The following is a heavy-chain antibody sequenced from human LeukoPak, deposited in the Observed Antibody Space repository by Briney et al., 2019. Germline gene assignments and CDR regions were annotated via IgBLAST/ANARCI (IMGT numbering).Heavy chain of an antibody. CDR3: ARDGYCSGGSCYSVAFYYYYYYMDV. CDR2: INTNTGNP. V-gene: IGHV7-4-1*02. J-gene: IGHJ6*03. Sequence: ASVKVSCKASGYTFTSYYMHWVRQAPGQGLEWMGWINTNTGNPTYAQGFTGRFVFSLDTSVSTAYLQISSLKAEDTAVYYCARDGYCSGGSCYSVAFYYYYYYMDVWGKGTTVTVSS. D-gene: IGHD2-15*01. CDR1: GYTFTSYY.